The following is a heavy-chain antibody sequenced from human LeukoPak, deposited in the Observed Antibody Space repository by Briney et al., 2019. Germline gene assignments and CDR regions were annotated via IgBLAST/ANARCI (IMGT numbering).Heavy chain of an antibody. Sequence: SVKVFFKASGGTFSSYAISWVRQAPGQGLEWIGGIIPIFGTANYAQKFQGRVTITTDESTSAAYMELNCRRSEDTAVYYCARDQPLLDYYDSSGGMVDWGQGTLVTVSS. J-gene: IGHJ4*02. CDR3: ARDQPLLDYYDSSGGMVD. V-gene: IGHV1-69*05. CDR2: IIPIFGTA. D-gene: IGHD3-22*01. CDR1: GGTFSSYA.